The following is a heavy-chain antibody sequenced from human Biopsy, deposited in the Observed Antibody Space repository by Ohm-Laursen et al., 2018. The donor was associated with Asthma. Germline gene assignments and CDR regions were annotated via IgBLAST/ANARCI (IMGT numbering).Heavy chain of an antibody. CDR3: ARGYSGSDRIVYYYSGLEV. CDR1: GYNFISFA. CDR2: LIPVLGTP. V-gene: IGHV1-69*13. D-gene: IGHD5-12*01. J-gene: IGHJ6*02. Sequence: SVKVSCKASGYNFISFAIHWVRQAPGQRLEWMGGLIPVLGTPDHAQMFEGRVTITADESTSTAYMELSSLSSEDTAVYYCARGYSGSDRIVYYYSGLEVWGQGTTVTVSS.